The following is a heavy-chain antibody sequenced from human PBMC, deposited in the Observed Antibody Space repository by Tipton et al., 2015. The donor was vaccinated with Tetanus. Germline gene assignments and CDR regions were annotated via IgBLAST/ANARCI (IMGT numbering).Heavy chain of an antibody. J-gene: IGHJ6*04. CDR1: GFTLSRYT. CDR3: AKEALGVLDV. Sequence: SLRLSCAASGFTLSRYTLNWVRQAPGKGLEWVSSISSSSRYIYYADSVKGRFTISRDNAKNSLYLQMISLRAEDTAIYYCAKEALGVLDVWGKGTTVTVSS. V-gene: IGHV3-21*04. CDR2: ISSSSRYI.